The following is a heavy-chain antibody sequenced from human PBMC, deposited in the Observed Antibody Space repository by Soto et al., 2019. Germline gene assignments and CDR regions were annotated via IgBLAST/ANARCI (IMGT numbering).Heavy chain of an antibody. CDR1: GFTFTSSA. V-gene: IGHV1-58*01. Sequence: QMQLVQSGPEVKKPGTSVKVSCKASGFTFTSSAVQWVRQARGQRLEWIGWIVVGSGNTNYAQKFQERVTITRDMSTSTAYMELSSLRSEDTAVYYCAADRRGYSYGYLDYWGQGTLVTVSS. J-gene: IGHJ4*02. CDR3: AADRRGYSYGYLDY. CDR2: IVVGSGNT. D-gene: IGHD5-18*01.